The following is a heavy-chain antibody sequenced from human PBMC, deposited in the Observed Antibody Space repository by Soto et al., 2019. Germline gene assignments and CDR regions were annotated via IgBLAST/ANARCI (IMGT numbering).Heavy chain of an antibody. CDR1: GFTFSSYS. Sequence: ESGGGLVQPGGSLRLSCAASGFTFSSYSIHWVRQAPGKGLEWVSYISSSSRTIYYADSVKGRFTISRDNAKNSLYLQMNSLRAEDTALFYCAREGWPFDYWGQGTLVTVSS. J-gene: IGHJ4*02. CDR3: AREGWPFDY. CDR2: ISSSSRTI. V-gene: IGHV3-48*01.